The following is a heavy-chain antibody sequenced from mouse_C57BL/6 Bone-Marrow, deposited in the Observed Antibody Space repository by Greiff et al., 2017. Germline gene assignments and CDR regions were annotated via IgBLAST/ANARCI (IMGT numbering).Heavy chain of an antibody. CDR3: ARDDYDEWFAY. D-gene: IGHD2-4*01. V-gene: IGHV1-7*01. Sequence: VQLQQSGAELAKPGASVKLSCTASGYTFTSYWMHWVHQRPGQGLEWIGYITPSSGYTKYNQKFKDKATVTADKSSSTAYRQLSSLTYEDAAVYYCARDDYDEWFAYWGQGTLVTVSA. CDR2: ITPSSGYT. J-gene: IGHJ3*01. CDR1: GYTFTSYW.